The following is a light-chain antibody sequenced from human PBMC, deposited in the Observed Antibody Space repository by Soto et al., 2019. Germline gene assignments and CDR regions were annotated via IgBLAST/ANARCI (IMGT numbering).Light chain of an antibody. V-gene: IGLV2-8*01. J-gene: IGLJ1*01. CDR3: SSYAGINNVGV. Sequence: QSALTQPPSASGSPGQSVTISCTGTSSDVGGYKYVSWYQQHPGKDPKLMIFEVNKRPSGVPDRFSGSKSGNTASLTVSGLQAEDEADYYCSSYAGINNVGVFGTGTKVTVL. CDR2: EVN. CDR1: SSDVGGYKY.